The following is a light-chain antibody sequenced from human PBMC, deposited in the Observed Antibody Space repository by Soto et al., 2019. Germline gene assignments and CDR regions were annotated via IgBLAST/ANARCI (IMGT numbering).Light chain of an antibody. Sequence: EVVLTHSPATLSLSPGERASLSCMASQSVRSYLAWYQQKPGQAPRLLIYGASNRATGIPARFSGSGSGTDFTLTISSLEPEDFEVYYCQQRRNWLLSFGGGTKVDIK. V-gene: IGKV3-11*01. CDR3: QQRRNWLLS. CDR1: QSVRSY. CDR2: GAS. J-gene: IGKJ4*01.